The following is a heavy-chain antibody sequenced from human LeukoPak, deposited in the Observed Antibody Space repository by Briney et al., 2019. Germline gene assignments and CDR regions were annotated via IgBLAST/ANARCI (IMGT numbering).Heavy chain of an antibody. CDR3: ARWVTADRGKKDAFDV. CDR1: GFHFSIYW. V-gene: IGHV5-51*01. Sequence: GGALEIPRQASGFHFSIYWIGLGPPVPGKGPEWIGIIFTGDADSRYSPSFEGRVTFSADKSITTAYLQWSSLKAADTAMYYCARWVTADRGKKDAFDVWGQGTMVTVSS. D-gene: IGHD2-21*02. CDR2: IFTGDADS. J-gene: IGHJ3*01.